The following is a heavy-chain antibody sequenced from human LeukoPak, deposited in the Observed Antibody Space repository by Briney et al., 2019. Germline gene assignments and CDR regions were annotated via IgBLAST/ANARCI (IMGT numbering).Heavy chain of an antibody. V-gene: IGHV4-59*01. CDR2: IYYSGTT. CDR1: GGSISNYY. J-gene: IGHJ4*02. Sequence: SETLSLTCTVSGGSISNYYWNWLRQPPGKGLECIGYIYYSGTTNYNPSLTSRVTISVDTSKNQFSLRLSSLTAADTAVYYCARGGVAEYVYWGQGTLVTVSS. D-gene: IGHD3-16*01. CDR3: ARGGVAEYVY.